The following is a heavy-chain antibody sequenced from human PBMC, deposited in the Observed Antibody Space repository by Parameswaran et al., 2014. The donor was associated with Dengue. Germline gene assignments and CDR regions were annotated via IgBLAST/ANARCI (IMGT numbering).Heavy chain of an antibody. D-gene: IGHD1-1*01. CDR2: IRSKAYGGTT. J-gene: IGHJ3*02. CDR3: TEGTTGTTGDAFDI. V-gene: IGHV3-49*02. Sequence: WIRQPPGKGLEWVGFIRSKAYGGTTEYAASVKGRFTISRDDSKSIAYLQMNSLKTEDTAVYYCTEGTTGTTGDAFDIWGQGTMVTVSS.